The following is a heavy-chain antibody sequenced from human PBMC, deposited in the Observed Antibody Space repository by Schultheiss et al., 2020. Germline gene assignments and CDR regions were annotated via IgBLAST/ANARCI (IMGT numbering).Heavy chain of an antibody. V-gene: IGHV4-4*02. CDR3: ARVGATFDY. Sequence: SETLSLTCAVSGGSISGRNWWSWVRQSPGKGLEWIGEMYHSGSTNYNPSLKTRVTASVDKSQNQFSLKLSSVTAADTAVYYCARVGATFDYWGQGTLVTVSS. D-gene: IGHD1-26*01. J-gene: IGHJ4*02. CDR2: MYHSGST. CDR1: GGSISGRNW.